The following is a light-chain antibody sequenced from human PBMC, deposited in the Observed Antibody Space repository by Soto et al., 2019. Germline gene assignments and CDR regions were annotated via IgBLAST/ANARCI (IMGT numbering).Light chain of an antibody. Sequence: DIQMAQSPSTLSASVGDRVTITCRASQGISSWLAWYQQKPGKAPKLLIYDASSLESGVPSRFSGSGSGTEFTLTISSLQPDDFATYYCQQYNSYPGTFGQGTKVEIK. CDR2: DAS. CDR1: QGISSW. CDR3: QQYNSYPGT. V-gene: IGKV1-5*01. J-gene: IGKJ1*01.